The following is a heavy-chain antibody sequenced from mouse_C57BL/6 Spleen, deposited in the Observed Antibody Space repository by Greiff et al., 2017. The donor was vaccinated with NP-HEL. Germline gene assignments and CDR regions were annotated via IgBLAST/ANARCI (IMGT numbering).Heavy chain of an antibody. CDR1: GFTFSSYA. V-gene: IGHV5-4*01. D-gene: IGHD3-3*01. CDR3: AREIRGTDWYFDV. Sequence: EVQLVESGGGLVKPGGSLKLSCAASGFTFSSYAMSWVRQTPEKRLEWVATISDGGSYTYYPDNVKGRFTISRDNAKNNLYLQMSHLKSEDTAMYYCAREIRGTDWYFDVGGTGTTVTVSS. CDR2: ISDGGSYT. J-gene: IGHJ1*03.